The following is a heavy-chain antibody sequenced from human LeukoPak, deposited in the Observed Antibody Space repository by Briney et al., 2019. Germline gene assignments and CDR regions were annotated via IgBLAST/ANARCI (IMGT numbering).Heavy chain of an antibody. Sequence: GGSLRLSRAASGFTFSSYAMTWVRQAPGKGLEWVSTISGSGGSTYYADSVKGRFTISRDNSKNTLYLQMNSLRAEDTAVYYCAKDGATPGRLDYWGQGTLVTVSS. CDR2: ISGSGGST. J-gene: IGHJ4*02. CDR3: AKDGATPGRLDY. D-gene: IGHD1-26*01. V-gene: IGHV3-23*01. CDR1: GFTFSSYA.